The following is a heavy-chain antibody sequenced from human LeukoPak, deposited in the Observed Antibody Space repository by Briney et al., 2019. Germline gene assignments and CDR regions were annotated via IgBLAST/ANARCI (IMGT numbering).Heavy chain of an antibody. D-gene: IGHD6-19*01. CDR2: ISSSSSYI. Sequence: GGSLRLSCAASGFTFSSYGMHWVRQAPGKGLGWVSSISSSSSYIYYADSVKGRFTISRDNSRNSLYLQMNSLRTEDTALYYCAKDINRIAMAGTFAYWGQGTLVTVSS. CDR1: GFTFSSYG. CDR3: AKDINRIAMAGTFAY. J-gene: IGHJ4*02. V-gene: IGHV3-21*04.